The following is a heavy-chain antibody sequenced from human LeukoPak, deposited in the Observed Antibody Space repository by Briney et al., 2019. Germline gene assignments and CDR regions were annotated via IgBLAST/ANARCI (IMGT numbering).Heavy chain of an antibody. CDR1: GFPFSTYS. V-gene: IGHV3-48*02. J-gene: IGHJ4*02. CDR2: SSSSGRAI. CDR3: ARDPLIAVAETDGFDY. Sequence: GGSLRLSCAASGFPFSTYSMHGVRRTPGEGLEGGSYSSSSGRAIYYADSVRGRFTMSRENAKNSLFLQMDSLRDEDTAVYYCARDPLIAVAETDGFDYWGQGTLVTVSS. D-gene: IGHD6-19*01.